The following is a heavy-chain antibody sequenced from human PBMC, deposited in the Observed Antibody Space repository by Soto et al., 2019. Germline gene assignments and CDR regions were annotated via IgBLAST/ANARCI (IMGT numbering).Heavy chain of an antibody. CDR3: ARDGGLAEDGMDV. CDR1: GFIVSGNY. V-gene: IGHV3-53*02. D-gene: IGHD3-10*01. CDR2: IYSGGST. J-gene: IGHJ6*02. Sequence: EVRLVETGGDLIQPGGSLRLSCAASGFIVSGNYMSWVRQAPGKGLEWVSVIYSGGSTYYADSVKGRFTISRDNSKNPLYLQMNSLRADDTAVYYCARDGGLAEDGMDVWGQGTTVTVSS.